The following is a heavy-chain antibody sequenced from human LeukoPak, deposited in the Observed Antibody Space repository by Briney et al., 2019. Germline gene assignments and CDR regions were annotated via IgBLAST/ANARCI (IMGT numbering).Heavy chain of an antibody. CDR3: ASRTVVVPAAYYYYMDV. Sequence: SVKVSCKASGGTFSSYAISWVRQAPGQGLEWMGGIIPIFGTANYAQKFQGRVTITADESTSTAYMEPSSLRSEDTAVYYCASRTVVVPAAYYYYMDVWGKGTTVTVSS. V-gene: IGHV1-69*13. D-gene: IGHD2-2*01. J-gene: IGHJ6*03. CDR1: GGTFSSYA. CDR2: IIPIFGTA.